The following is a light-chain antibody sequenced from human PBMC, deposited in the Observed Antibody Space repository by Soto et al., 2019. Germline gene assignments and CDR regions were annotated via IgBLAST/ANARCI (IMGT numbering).Light chain of an antibody. J-gene: IGKJ4*01. CDR2: AAS. CDR3: QQSYSTPPT. CDR1: QGISSW. Sequence: DIQMTQSPSSVSSSVGDRVTITCRASQGISSWLAWYQQKPGKAPKLLIYAASSLQSGVPSRFSGSGYGTDSTLTISSLKPDDFATYYCQQSYSTPPTCGGGNKVDNK. V-gene: IGKV1-12*01.